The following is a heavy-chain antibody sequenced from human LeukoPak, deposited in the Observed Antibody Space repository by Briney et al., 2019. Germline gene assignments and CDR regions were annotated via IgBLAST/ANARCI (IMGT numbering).Heavy chain of an antibody. CDR1: GFTFSSYG. Sequence: PGGSLRLSCTASGFTFSSYGMHWVRQAPGKGLEWVATRTSDGSDRHYADSVKGRFTISRDNSKNTVYLQMNSRRGEDTAVYYCAKDGRNSWTFDYWGQGTLVTVSS. V-gene: IGHV3-30*18. D-gene: IGHD6-13*01. CDR3: AKDGRNSWTFDY. J-gene: IGHJ4*02. CDR2: RTSDGSDR.